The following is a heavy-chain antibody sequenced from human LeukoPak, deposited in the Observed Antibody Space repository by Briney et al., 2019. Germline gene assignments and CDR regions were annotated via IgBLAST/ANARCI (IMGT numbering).Heavy chain of an antibody. J-gene: IGHJ6*02. CDR2: ISSSSSYI. CDR1: GFTFSSYS. Sequence: GGSLRLSCAASGFTFSSYSMNWVRQAPGKGLEWVSSISSSSSYIYYADSVKGRFTISRDNAKNSLYLQMNSLRAEDTAAYYCARQIWFGELSDGMDVWGQGTTVTVSS. V-gene: IGHV3-21*01. D-gene: IGHD3-10*01. CDR3: ARQIWFGELSDGMDV.